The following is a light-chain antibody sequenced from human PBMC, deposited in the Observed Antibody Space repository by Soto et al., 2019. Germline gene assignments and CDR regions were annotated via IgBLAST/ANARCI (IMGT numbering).Light chain of an antibody. V-gene: IGKV3-15*01. J-gene: IGKJ4*01. CDR2: DAS. Sequence: EIVMTQSPAALSVSPGEIVTLSCMASQSAISNLAWYQQKPGQTPRLLIYDASTRATDIPARFSGSGSGTDFTLTISSLLSEDFAVYYCHQYYKWPLTFGGGTKVDIK. CDR3: HQYYKWPLT. CDR1: QSAISN.